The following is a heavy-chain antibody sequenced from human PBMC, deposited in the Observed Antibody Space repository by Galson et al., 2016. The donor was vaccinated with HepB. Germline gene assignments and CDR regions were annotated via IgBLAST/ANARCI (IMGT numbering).Heavy chain of an antibody. CDR1: GYTFNKYG. Sequence: SVKVSCKASGYTFNKYGFIWVRQAPGQGLEWMGWISVYNGDTKYAPKVQGRVTLTADTSSNTVYMDLRSLRYDDTAVYYCARDRDTRCSWDGGASHWGQGTLLTVSS. CDR3: ARDRDTRCSWDGGASH. J-gene: IGHJ4*02. D-gene: IGHD6-13*01. CDR2: ISVYNGDT. V-gene: IGHV1-18*01.